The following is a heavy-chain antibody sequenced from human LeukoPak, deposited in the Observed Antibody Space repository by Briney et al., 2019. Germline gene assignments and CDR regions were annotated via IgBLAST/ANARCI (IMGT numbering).Heavy chain of an antibody. D-gene: IGHD3-3*01. V-gene: IGHV3-23*01. CDR3: AIMHGYYDRSGYWVV. CDR2: ITTNGGRT. Sequence: VSFITTNGGRTYYADSVEGGFTISRENPRNTLYMKMNSLRDEYTAVYYCAIMHGYYDRSGYWVVWGQGTLVTVSS. J-gene: IGHJ1*01.